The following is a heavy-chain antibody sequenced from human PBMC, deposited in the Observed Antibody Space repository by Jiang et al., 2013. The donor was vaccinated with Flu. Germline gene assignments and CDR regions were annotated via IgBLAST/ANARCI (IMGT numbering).Heavy chain of an antibody. V-gene: IGHV4-31*03. J-gene: IGHJ4*02. CDR2: IYYSGST. CDR1: GGSISSGGYY. CDR3: ARGPQARITIFGVVIIPDMCFDY. D-gene: IGHD3-3*01. Sequence: GSGLVKPSQTLSLTCTVSGGSISSGGYYWSWIRQHPGKGLEWIGYIYYSGSTYYNPSLKSRVTISVDTSKNQFSLKLSSVTAADTAVYYCARGPQARITIFGVVIIPDMCFDYWGQGTLVTVSS.